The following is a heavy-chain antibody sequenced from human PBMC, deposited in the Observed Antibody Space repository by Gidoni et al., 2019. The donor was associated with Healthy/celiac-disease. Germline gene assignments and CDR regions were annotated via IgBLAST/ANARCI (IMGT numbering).Heavy chain of an antibody. D-gene: IGHD3-22*01. CDR1: GGPLSSYT. V-gene: IGHV1-69*02. Sequence: QVQLVQSGAEVKKPGSSVKVSCKASGGPLSSYTISWVRQAPGQGLEWMGRIIPILGIANYAQKFQGRVTITADKSTSTAYMELSSLRSEDTAVYYCARFYDSSGYNDAFDIWGQGTMVTVSS. J-gene: IGHJ3*02. CDR2: IIPILGIA. CDR3: ARFYDSSGYNDAFDI.